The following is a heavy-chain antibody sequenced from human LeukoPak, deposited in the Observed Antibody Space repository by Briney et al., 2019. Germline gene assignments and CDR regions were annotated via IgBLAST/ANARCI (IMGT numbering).Heavy chain of an antibody. V-gene: IGHV3-48*01. CDR3: ARRAAFDY. CDR2: ISSINII. CDR1: GFSFSNYS. Sequence: GGSLRLSCAASGFSFSNYSMNWLRQTPGKGLEWISYISSINIIYYADSVKGRFTISRGNAKNSLYLQMNSLRAEDTGVYYCARRAAFDYWGQGTVVTVSS. J-gene: IGHJ4*02.